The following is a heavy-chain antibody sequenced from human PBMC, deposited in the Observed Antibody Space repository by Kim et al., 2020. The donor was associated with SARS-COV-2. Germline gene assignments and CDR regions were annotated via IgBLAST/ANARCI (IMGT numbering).Heavy chain of an antibody. V-gene: IGHV3-30*18. D-gene: IGHD4-4*01. CDR1: GFTFSSYG. CDR3: AKDKSYDYSNDYYYYGMDV. J-gene: IGHJ6*02. CDR2: ISYDGSNK. Sequence: GGSLRLSCAASGFTFSSYGMHWVRQAPGKGLEWVAVISYDGSNKYYADSVKGRFTISRDNSKNTLYLQMNSLRAEDTAVYYCAKDKSYDYSNDYYYYGMDVWGQGTTVTVSS.